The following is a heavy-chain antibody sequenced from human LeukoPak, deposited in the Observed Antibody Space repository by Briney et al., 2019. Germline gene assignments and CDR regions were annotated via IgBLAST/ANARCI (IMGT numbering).Heavy chain of an antibody. CDR3: ASSWGQQLYFQH. CDR1: GGSISSSSYY. J-gene: IGHJ1*01. Sequence: SETLSLTCTVSGGSISSSSYYWGWIHQPPGKGLEWIGSIYYSGSTYYNPSLKSRVTISVDTSKNQFSLKLSSVTAADTAVYYCASSWGQQLYFQHWGQGTLVTVSS. CDR2: IYYSGST. V-gene: IGHV4-39*01. D-gene: IGHD6-13*01.